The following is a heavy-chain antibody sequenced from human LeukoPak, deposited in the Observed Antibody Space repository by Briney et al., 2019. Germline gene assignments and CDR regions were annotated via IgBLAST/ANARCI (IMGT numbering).Heavy chain of an antibody. CDR1: GGSISSGDYY. CDR2: IYYSGST. J-gene: IGHJ4*02. CDR3: AMGITMVRGLEY. Sequence: SQTLSLTCTVSGGSISSGDYYWSWIRQPPGKGLEWIGYIYYSGSTYYNPSLKSRVTISVDTSKNQFSLELSSVTAADTAVYYCAMGITMVRGLEYWGQGTLVTVSS. V-gene: IGHV4-30-4*01. D-gene: IGHD3-10*01.